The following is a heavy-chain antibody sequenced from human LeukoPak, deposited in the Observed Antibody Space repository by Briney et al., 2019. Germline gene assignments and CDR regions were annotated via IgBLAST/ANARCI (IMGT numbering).Heavy chain of an antibody. D-gene: IGHD5-24*01. V-gene: IGHV4-59*08. CDR2: IYYSGST. J-gene: IGHJ6*03. CDR1: GGSINTYY. CDR3: ARGLQASPPYYYSSYMDV. Sequence: PSETLSLTCTVSGGSINTYYWSWIRQPPGKGLEWIGYIYYSGSTNYNPSLKSRVTISVDTSKNQFSLKLSSVTAADTAVYYCARGLQASPPYYYSSYMDVWGKGTTVTVSS.